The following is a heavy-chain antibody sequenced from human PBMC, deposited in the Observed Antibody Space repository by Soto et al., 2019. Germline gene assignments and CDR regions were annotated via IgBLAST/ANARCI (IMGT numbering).Heavy chain of an antibody. CDR3: ERGGGYRSGGTCYLYGMDV. J-gene: IGHJ6*02. V-gene: IGHV1-2*04. CDR1: EYTFAGYY. Sequence: ASVKVSCKSSEYTFAGYYMHWVRQAPGQGLEWMGWINPKSGGTNYAQKFQGWVTMTRDTSIRTAYMELRRLKSDDTAVYYCERGGGYRSGGTCYLYGMDVWGQGTTVTVSS. CDR2: INPKSGGT. D-gene: IGHD2-15*01.